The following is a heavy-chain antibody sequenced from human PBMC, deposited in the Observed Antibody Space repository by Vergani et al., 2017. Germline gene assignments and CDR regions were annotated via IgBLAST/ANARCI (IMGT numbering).Heavy chain of an antibody. Sequence: QVQLQESGPGLVKPSQTLSLTCTVSGGSISSGSYYWSWIRQPAGKGLEWIGEINHSGSTNCNPSLKSRVTISVDTSKNQFSLKLSSVTAADTAVYYCARGYGGSWSLVYYYGMDVWGQGTTVTVSS. J-gene: IGHJ6*02. CDR1: GGSISSGSYY. CDR2: INHSGST. V-gene: IGHV4-61*02. D-gene: IGHD6-13*01. CDR3: ARGYGGSWSLVYYYGMDV.